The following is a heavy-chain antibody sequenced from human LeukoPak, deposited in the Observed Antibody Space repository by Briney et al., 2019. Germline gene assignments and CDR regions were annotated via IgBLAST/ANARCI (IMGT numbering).Heavy chain of an antibody. Sequence: ASVKVSCKASGYTFTSYGISWVRQAPGQGLEWMGWINPNSGGTNYAQKFQGRVTMTRDTSISTAYMELSRLRSDDTAVYYCAREGLEKGNWFDPWGQGTLVTVSS. V-gene: IGHV1-2*02. D-gene: IGHD5/OR15-5a*01. CDR1: GYTFTSYG. J-gene: IGHJ5*02. CDR2: INPNSGGT. CDR3: AREGLEKGNWFDP.